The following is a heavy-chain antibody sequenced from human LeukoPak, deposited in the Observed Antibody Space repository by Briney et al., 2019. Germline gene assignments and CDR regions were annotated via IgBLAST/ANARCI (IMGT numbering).Heavy chain of an antibody. D-gene: IGHD1-26*01. CDR2: IYSGGST. Sequence: PGGSLRLSCAASGFTVSSNYMSWVRQAPGKGLEWVSVIYSGGSTYYADSVKGRFTISRDNPKNTLYLQMNSLRAEDTAVYYCASNGSYSDFDYWGQGTLVTVSS. CDR3: ASNGSYSDFDY. CDR1: GFTVSSNY. J-gene: IGHJ4*02. V-gene: IGHV3-53*01.